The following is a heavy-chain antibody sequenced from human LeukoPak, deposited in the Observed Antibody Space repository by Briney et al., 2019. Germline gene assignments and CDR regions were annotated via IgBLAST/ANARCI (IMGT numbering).Heavy chain of an antibody. D-gene: IGHD3-10*01. CDR3: AKSLHYYGSGSYYNQFDY. CDR2: ISGSGGST. Sequence: GGSLRLSCAASGFTFSSYAMSWVRQAPGKGLEWVSAISGSGGSTYYADSVKGRFTIPRDNSKNTLYLQMNSLRAEDTAVYYCAKSLHYYGSGSYYNQFDYWGQGTLVTVSS. CDR1: GFTFSSYA. V-gene: IGHV3-23*01. J-gene: IGHJ4*02.